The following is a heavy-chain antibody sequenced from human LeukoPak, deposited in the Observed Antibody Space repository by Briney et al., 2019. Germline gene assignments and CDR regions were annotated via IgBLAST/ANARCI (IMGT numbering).Heavy chain of an antibody. CDR1: GFTFSNYW. CDR3: ARGDMTGTADY. D-gene: IGHD1-7*01. CDR2: IKQDGSET. Sequence: PGGSLRLSCEASGFTFSNYWMTWVRQAPGKGLEWVANIKQDGSETYYVDSVKGRFTLSRDNARNSLYLQMNYLGVDDTAVYYCARGDMTGTADYWGPGTLVTVSS. V-gene: IGHV3-7*01. J-gene: IGHJ4*02.